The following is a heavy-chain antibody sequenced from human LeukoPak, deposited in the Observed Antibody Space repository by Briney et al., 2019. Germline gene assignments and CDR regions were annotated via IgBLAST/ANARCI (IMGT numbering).Heavy chain of an antibody. CDR1: GGTFRSYA. V-gene: IGHV1-69*13. D-gene: IGHD6-13*01. CDR2: IIPIFGTA. CDR3: ARGTLVGAAAAKRPYFDY. J-gene: IGHJ4*02. Sequence: GASVKVSCKASGGTFRSYAISWVRQAPGQGLEWMGGIIPIFGTANYAQRFQGRVTITADESTSTAYMELSSLRSEDTAVYYCARGTLVGAAAAKRPYFDYWGQGTLVTVSS.